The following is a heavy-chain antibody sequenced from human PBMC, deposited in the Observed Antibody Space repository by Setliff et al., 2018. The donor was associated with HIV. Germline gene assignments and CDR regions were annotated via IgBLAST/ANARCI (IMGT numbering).Heavy chain of an antibody. V-gene: IGHV4-39*01. CDR3: AVKGAAVGTGWFDP. D-gene: IGHD6-13*01. J-gene: IGHJ5*02. CDR2: IYYNGNT. CDR1: GGSVSSSSFY. Sequence: SETLSLTCTVSGGSVSSSSFYWAWIRRPAGKGLEWIGTIYYNGNTYYNPSLESRVTISVDTSKNQFSLKLSSVTAADTAIYYGAVKGAAVGTGWFDPWGQGNLVTVSS.